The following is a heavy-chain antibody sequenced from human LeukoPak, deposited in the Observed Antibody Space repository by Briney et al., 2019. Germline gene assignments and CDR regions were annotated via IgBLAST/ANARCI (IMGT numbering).Heavy chain of an antibody. CDR1: GDSISSYY. CDR2: IYYSGST. V-gene: IGHV4-59*01. Sequence: PSETLSPTCTVSGDSISSYYWSWIRQPPGKGLEWIGFIYYSGSTNYNPSLKSRVTIAVDTSKNQFSLKLSSVTAADTAVYYCVRGKSYGSYWGQGTLVTVSS. D-gene: IGHD3-16*02. J-gene: IGHJ4*02. CDR3: VRGKSYGSY.